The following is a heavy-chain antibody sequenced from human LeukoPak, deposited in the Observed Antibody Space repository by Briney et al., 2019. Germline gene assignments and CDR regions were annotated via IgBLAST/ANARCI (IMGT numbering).Heavy chain of an antibody. Sequence: ASVKVSCKPSGYTFTGYYLHWVRQAPGQGLEWMGWISPSTGATMYAQKFQGRVTLTRDTSIDTGYMELNSLRSDDTAVYYCARDRVGSGWPRPYYFEFWGQGTLVSVSS. J-gene: IGHJ4*02. CDR2: ISPSTGAT. V-gene: IGHV1-2*02. D-gene: IGHD6-19*01. CDR3: ARDRVGSGWPRPYYFEF. CDR1: GYTFTGYY.